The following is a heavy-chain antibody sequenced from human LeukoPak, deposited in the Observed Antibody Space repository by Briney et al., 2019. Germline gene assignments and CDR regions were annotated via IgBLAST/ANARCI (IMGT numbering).Heavy chain of an antibody. CDR1: GFTFDDYA. CDR3: ARVDWNFHFDY. D-gene: IGHD1-7*01. J-gene: IGHJ4*02. CDR2: ISWNSGSI. Sequence: GRSLRLSCAASGFTFDDYAVHWVRQAPGKGLEWVSGISWNSGSIGYADSVKGRFTISRDNSKNTLYLQMNSLRAEDTAVYYCARVDWNFHFDYWGQGTLVTVSS. V-gene: IGHV3-9*01.